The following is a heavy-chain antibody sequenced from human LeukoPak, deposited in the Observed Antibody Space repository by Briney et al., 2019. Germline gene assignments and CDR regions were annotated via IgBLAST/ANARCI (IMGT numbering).Heavy chain of an antibody. V-gene: IGHV4-61*01. CDR3: ASGAYTYYYMDV. D-gene: IGHD3-10*01. Sequence: SETLSLTCTVSGYSISSGYYWGWIRQPPGKGLEWIGYFYYSGSTNYNPSLKSRVTISVDTSKNQFSLKLSSVTAADTAVYYCASGAYTYYYMDVWGKGATVTISS. CDR1: GYSISSGYY. J-gene: IGHJ6*03. CDR2: FYYSGST.